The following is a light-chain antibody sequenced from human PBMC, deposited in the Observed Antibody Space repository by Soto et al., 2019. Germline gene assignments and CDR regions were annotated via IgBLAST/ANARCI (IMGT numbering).Light chain of an antibody. V-gene: IGLV1-44*01. CDR2: KNS. J-gene: IGLJ3*02. CDR3: AAWDDSLNGRV. CDR1: TSNIGSNT. Sequence: QSVLTQPPSASGTPGQRVTISCSGSTSNIGSNTVNWYQQLPGTAPKLLIYKNSQRPSGVAARFSASSSGTSASLAISGLQSEDEDDYYCAAWDDSLNGRVFGGGTKLTVL.